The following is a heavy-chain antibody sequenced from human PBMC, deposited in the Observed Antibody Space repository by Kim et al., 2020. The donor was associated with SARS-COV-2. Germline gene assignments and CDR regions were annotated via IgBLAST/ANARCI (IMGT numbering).Heavy chain of an antibody. CDR3: ASSGGTEKKQWLVRNMYY. Sequence: SETLSLTCAVYGGSFSGYYWSWIRQPPGKGLEWIGEINHSGSTNYNPSLKSRVTISVDTSKNQFSLKLSSVTAADTAVYYCASSGGTEKKQWLVRNMYY. D-gene: IGHD6-19*01. CDR2: INHSGST. CDR1: GGSFSGYY. J-gene: IGHJ4*01. V-gene: IGHV4-34*01.